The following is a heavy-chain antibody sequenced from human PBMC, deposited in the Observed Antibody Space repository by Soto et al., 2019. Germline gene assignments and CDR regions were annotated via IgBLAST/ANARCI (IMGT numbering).Heavy chain of an antibody. CDR2: ISYTGDT. D-gene: IGHD3-22*01. J-gene: IGHJ4*02. V-gene: IGHV4-61*08. Sequence: QVRLQESGPGVVKPAETLSLTSAVSGDSVSSAGYFWSWVRQPPGKGLEWVGYISYTGDTNQKPPLNTRASMSVDASTNQFSLRLTSVATAHTAVYYGARSGSAYSQYYFDFWGQGILVTVSS. CDR1: GDSVSSAGYF. CDR3: ARSGSAYSQYYFDF.